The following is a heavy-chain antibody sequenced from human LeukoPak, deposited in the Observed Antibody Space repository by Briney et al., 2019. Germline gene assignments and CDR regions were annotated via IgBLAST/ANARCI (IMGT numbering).Heavy chain of an antibody. CDR3: ARGDSSSWYYFDY. J-gene: IGHJ4*02. Sequence: GASVKVSCKASGYTFTGYYMHWVRQAPGQGLEWMGWINPNSGGTNYAQKFQGRVTMTRDTSISTAYMELSRLRPDDTAVYYCARGDSSSWYYFDYWGQGTLVTVSS. CDR2: INPNSGGT. D-gene: IGHD6-13*01. V-gene: IGHV1-2*02. CDR1: GYTFTGYY.